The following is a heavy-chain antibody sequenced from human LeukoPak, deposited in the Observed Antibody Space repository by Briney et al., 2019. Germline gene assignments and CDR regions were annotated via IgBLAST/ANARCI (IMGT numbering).Heavy chain of an antibody. Sequence: SETLSLTCTVSGGSIGSTSYYWGWIRQPPGKGLEWIGSMYYSGSTYYSPSLKSRVYISVDTSKNQFSLRLSSVTAADTAVYYCVRQRDGWVADYWGQGSLVTVSS. CDR1: GGSIGSTSYY. D-gene: IGHD1-26*01. CDR3: VRQRDGWVADY. CDR2: MYYSGST. J-gene: IGHJ4*02. V-gene: IGHV4-39*01.